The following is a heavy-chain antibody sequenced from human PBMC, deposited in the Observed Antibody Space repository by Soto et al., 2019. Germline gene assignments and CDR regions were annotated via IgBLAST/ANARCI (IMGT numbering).Heavy chain of an antibody. CDR1: GGSISNSSYY. D-gene: IGHD3-10*01. CDR3: AKGGSGSYSNAFDI. J-gene: IGHJ3*02. Sequence: ASETLSLTCTVSGGSISNSSYYWGWIRQPPGKGLEWIGSIYYSRSTYYNPSLKSRVTISVDTSKNQFSLKLSSVTAADTAVYYCAKGGSGSYSNAFDIWGQGTMVTVSS. V-gene: IGHV4-39*01. CDR2: IYYSRST.